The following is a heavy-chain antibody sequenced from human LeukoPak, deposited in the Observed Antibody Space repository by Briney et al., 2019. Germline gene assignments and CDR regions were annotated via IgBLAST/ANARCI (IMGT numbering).Heavy chain of an antibody. V-gene: IGHV1-46*01. Sequence: ASVKVSCKASGYTFTSYYMHWVRQAPGQGLEWMGIINPSGGSTSYAQKFQGRVTMTRDTSISTAYMELSRLTSDDTAMYYCARDRAKVFGVVIIVEAFDNWGQGTMVTVSS. CDR2: INPSGGST. D-gene: IGHD3-3*01. CDR1: GYTFTSYY. J-gene: IGHJ3*02. CDR3: ARDRAKVFGVVIIVEAFDN.